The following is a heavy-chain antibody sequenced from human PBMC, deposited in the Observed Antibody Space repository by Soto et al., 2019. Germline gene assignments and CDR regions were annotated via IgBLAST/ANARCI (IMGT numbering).Heavy chain of an antibody. J-gene: IGHJ4*02. V-gene: IGHV4-59*08. CDR2: IYYSGST. CDR3: ASRYGPGFDY. CDR1: GGSISSYY. Sequence: SETLSVTCTVSGGSISSYYWSWIRQPPGKGLEWIGYIYYSGSTNYNPSLKSRVTISVDTSKNHFSLKLSSVTAADTAVYYCASRYGPGFDYWGEGTLVTVSS. D-gene: IGHD4-17*01.